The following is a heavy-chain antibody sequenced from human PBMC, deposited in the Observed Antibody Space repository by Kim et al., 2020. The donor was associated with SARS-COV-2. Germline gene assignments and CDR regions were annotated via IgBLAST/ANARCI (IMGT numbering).Heavy chain of an antibody. CDR3: ARGGVNLGDY. CDR2: ST. J-gene: IGHJ4*02. Sequence: STSYADSVKGRFTISRDNSKNTLSLQMNSLRVEDTAVYYCARGGVNLGDYWGQGTLVTVSS. V-gene: IGHV3-23*01. D-gene: IGHD1-26*01.